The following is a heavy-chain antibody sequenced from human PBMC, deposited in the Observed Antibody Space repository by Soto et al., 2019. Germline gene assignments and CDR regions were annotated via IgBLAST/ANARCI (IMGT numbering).Heavy chain of an antibody. D-gene: IGHD2-15*01. Sequence: QVQLQESGPGLVKPSETLSLTCTVSGGSMNSYYWSWIRQPPGKGLEWLGYVYSSGTSKYNVSLVFMIPISLATSRNQLSLSLNPVTAADTPVYFCARYSPPKNSYDSTPGWFDPWGQGTLVAVSS. CDR1: GGSMNSYY. J-gene: IGHJ5*02. CDR2: VYSSGTS. CDR3: ARYSPPKNSYDSTPGWFDP. V-gene: IGHV4-59*01.